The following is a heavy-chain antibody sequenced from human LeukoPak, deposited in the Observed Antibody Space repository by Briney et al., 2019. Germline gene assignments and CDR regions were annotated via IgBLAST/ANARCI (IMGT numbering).Heavy chain of an antibody. D-gene: IGHD3-16*01. CDR2: ISSSGSTI. CDR1: GFTFSSYE. Sequence: GGSLRLSCAASGFTFSSYEMNWVRQAPGKGLEWVSYISSSGSTIYYADSVKGRFTISRDNAKNSLYLQMNSLRDEEKAVYYCARDQVGGFDYWGQGTLVTVSS. J-gene: IGHJ4*02. CDR3: ARDQVGGFDY. V-gene: IGHV3-48*03.